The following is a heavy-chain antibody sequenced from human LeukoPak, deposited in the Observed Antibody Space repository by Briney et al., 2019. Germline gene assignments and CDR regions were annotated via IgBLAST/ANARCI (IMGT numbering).Heavy chain of an antibody. CDR1: GGSISSGDYY. V-gene: IGHV4-30-4*08. D-gene: IGHD3-3*01. CDR2: IYYSGST. Sequence: SETLSLTCTVSGGSISSGDYYWSWIRQPPGKGLEWIGYIYYSGSTYYNPSLKSRVTISVDTSNNQFSLKLSSVTAADTAVYYCARGRITIETRAFDIWGQGTMVTVSS. CDR3: ARGRITIETRAFDI. J-gene: IGHJ3*02.